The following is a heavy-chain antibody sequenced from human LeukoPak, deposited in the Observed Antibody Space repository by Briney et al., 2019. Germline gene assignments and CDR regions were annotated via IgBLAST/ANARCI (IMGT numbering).Heavy chain of an antibody. CDR2: INPSGGST. CDR3: ARDRSIAAPRTGMDV. J-gene: IGHJ6*02. Sequence: ASVKVSCKASGYTFTSYYMHWVRQAPGQGLEWMGIINPSGGSTSYAQKFQGRVTMTRDTSTSTVYMELSSLRSEDTAVYYCARDRSIAAPRTGMDVWGQGTTVTVSS. CDR1: GYTFTSYY. D-gene: IGHD6-6*01. V-gene: IGHV1-46*01.